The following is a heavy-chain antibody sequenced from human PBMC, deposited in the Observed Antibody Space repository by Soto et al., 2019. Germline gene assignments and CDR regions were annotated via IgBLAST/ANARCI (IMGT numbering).Heavy chain of an antibody. Sequence: PGESLKISCKGSGYSFTSYWIGWVRQMPWKGLEWMGIIYPGDSDTRYSPSFQGQVTISADKSISTAYLQWSSLKASDTAMYYCARMVHDYYDSSGYPGEYYFDYWGKGTLVTVSS. V-gene: IGHV5-51*01. D-gene: IGHD3-22*01. J-gene: IGHJ4*02. CDR1: GYSFTSYW. CDR3: ARMVHDYYDSSGYPGEYYFDY. CDR2: IYPGDSDT.